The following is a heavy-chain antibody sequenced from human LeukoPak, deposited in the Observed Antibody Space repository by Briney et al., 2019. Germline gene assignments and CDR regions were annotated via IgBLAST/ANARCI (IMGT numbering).Heavy chain of an antibody. D-gene: IGHD2-15*01. CDR1: GYTFTSYG. Sequence: GASVKVSCKASGYTFTSYGISWVRQAPGQGLEWMGWISAYNGNTNYAQKLQGRVTMTTDTSTSTAYMELRSLRSDDTAVYYCARVRGCSGGSCRFEIRDVGGIYFDYWGQGTLVTVSS. V-gene: IGHV1-18*01. J-gene: IGHJ4*02. CDR3: ARVRGCSGGSCRFEIRDVGGIYFDY. CDR2: ISAYNGNT.